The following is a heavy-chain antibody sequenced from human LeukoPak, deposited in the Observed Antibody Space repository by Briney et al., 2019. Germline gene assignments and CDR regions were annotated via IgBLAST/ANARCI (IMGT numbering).Heavy chain of an antibody. V-gene: IGHV3-11*01. CDR1: GFTFSDYY. Sequence: PGGSLRLSCAASGFTFSDYYMSWIRQAPGKGLEWVSYISSSGSTIYYADSVKGRFTISRDNAKNSLYLQMNSLRAEDTAVYYCARDRLVGATADAFDIWGQGTMVTVSS. CDR3: ARDRLVGATADAFDI. J-gene: IGHJ3*02. CDR2: ISSSGSTI. D-gene: IGHD1-26*01.